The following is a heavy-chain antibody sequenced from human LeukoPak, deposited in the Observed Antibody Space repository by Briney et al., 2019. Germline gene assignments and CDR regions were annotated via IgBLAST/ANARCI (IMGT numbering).Heavy chain of an antibody. J-gene: IGHJ4*02. Sequence: PSQTLSLTCTVSGGSISSGGYYWSWIRQPPGKGLEWIGYIYHSGSTYYNPSLKSRVTISVDRSKNQFSLKLSSVTAADTAVYYCAGGRGSSWYYFDSWGQGTLVTVSS. V-gene: IGHV4-30-2*01. CDR3: AGGRGSSWYYFDS. CDR2: IYHSGST. D-gene: IGHD6-13*01. CDR1: GGSISSGGYY.